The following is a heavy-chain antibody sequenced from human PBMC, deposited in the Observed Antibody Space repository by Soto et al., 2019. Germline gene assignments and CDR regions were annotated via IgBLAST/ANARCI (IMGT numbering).Heavy chain of an antibody. CDR3: AKPPDYNWNDY. D-gene: IGHD1-20*01. CDR1: GFTFSSYT. Sequence: EVQLLESGGGLVQPGGSLRLSCAASGFTFSSYTMSWVRQAPGKGLEWISAVSGSGGSTYCADSVKGRFTISRDNSKGTLYLQMNNLRAEDTAVYYCAKPPDYNWNDYWGQGTLVTVSS. V-gene: IGHV3-23*01. J-gene: IGHJ4*02. CDR2: VSGSGGST.